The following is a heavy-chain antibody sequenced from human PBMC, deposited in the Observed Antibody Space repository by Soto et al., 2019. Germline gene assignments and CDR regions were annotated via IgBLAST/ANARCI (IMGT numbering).Heavy chain of an antibody. CDR1: GYTFNRYG. CDR3: ARDRSAGIAAARFGMDV. Sequence: VKVSCKASGYTFNRYGISWVRQAPGQGLEWMGWISAYNGNTNYAQKLQGRVTMTTDTSTSTAYMELRSLRSDDTAVYYCARDRSAGIAAARFGMDVWGQGTTVTSP. J-gene: IGHJ6*02. CDR2: ISAYNGNT. D-gene: IGHD6-13*01. V-gene: IGHV1-18*01.